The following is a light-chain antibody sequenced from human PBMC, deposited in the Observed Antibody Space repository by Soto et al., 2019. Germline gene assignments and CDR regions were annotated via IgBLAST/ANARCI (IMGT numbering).Light chain of an antibody. V-gene: IGLV1-51*01. CDR1: SSNIGGNS. CDR3: GSWDSSLSAYV. CDR2: DDD. Sequence: QSVLTQPPSVSAAPGQRVTIPCSGSSSNIGGNSVSWYQQLPGTAPKLLIYDDDKRPSGIPDRFSGSKSGTSATLGITGFQTGDEADYYGGSWDSSLSAYVFGTGTKVTVL. J-gene: IGLJ1*01.